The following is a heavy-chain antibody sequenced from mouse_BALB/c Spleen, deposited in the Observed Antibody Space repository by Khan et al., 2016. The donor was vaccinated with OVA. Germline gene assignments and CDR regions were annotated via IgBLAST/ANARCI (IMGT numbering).Heavy chain of an antibody. V-gene: IGHV2-2*02. CDR2: IRSGGNT. Sequence: QVQLKESGPGLVRPSQTLSITCTVSGFSLTTYGVPWVRQSPGKGLEWLGVIRSGGNTDYNEAFISRLSITKDNSKSQVFFKMNSLKANDTAMYYCARNSCMYDFTYWRQWSLITVSA. CDR1: GFSLTTYG. J-gene: IGHJ3*01. D-gene: IGHD2-14*01. CDR3: ARNSCMYDFTY.